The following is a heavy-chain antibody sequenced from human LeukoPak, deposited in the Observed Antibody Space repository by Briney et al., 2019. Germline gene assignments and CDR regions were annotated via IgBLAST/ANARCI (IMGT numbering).Heavy chain of an antibody. V-gene: IGHV3-30*18. CDR2: ISYDGSNK. D-gene: IGHD3-22*01. J-gene: IGHJ3*02. CDR3: AKDPSSEIVVALGAFDI. Sequence: QSGRSLRLSCAASGFTFSSYGMHWVRQAPGKGLEWVAVISYDGSNKYYADSVKGRFTISRDNSKNTLYLQMNSLRAEGTAVYYCAKDPSSEIVVALGAFDIWGQGTMVTVSS. CDR1: GFTFSSYG.